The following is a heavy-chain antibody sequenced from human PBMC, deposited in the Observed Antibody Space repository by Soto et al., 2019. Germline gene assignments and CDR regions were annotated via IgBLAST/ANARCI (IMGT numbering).Heavy chain of an antibody. CDR3: ARGISQAVAPIMGCYFDY. D-gene: IGHD5-12*01. Sequence: VQLVESGGDLVQPGGSLRLSCAASGFIFSTYWMTWVRQAPGRGLEWVASIKEHGSQSFYADSVRGRFTISRDNAKNSVYLQVNSLRAEDTAVYYCARGISQAVAPIMGCYFDYWGQGTLLTVSS. J-gene: IGHJ4*02. CDR2: IKEHGSQS. V-gene: IGHV3-7*03. CDR1: GFIFSTYW.